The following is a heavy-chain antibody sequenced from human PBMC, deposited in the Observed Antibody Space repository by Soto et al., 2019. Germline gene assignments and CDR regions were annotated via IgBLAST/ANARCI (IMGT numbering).Heavy chain of an antibody. CDR1: DGSLSPNY. Sequence: PSETLSLTCTVSDGSLSPNYWSWIRQSPGKGLEWIDYIYYAGSTTYNPSLKSRITISLDTSQNEVSLKLSSVTAADTAVYYCARLRAYSQALDSWGRGTLVTVSS. CDR3: ARLRAYSQALDS. CDR2: IYYAGST. D-gene: IGHD3-16*01. J-gene: IGHJ4*02. V-gene: IGHV4-59*08.